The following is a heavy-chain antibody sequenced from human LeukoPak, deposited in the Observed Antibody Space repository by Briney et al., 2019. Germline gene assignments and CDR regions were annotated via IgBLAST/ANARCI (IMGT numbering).Heavy chain of an antibody. V-gene: IGHV4-39*07. CDR3: AREELGGNVAFDY. Sequence: PSETLSLTCTVSGGSISSSSYYWGWIRQPPGKGLEWIGSIYYSGSTYYNPSLKSRVTISVDTSKNQFSLKLSSVTAAGTAVYYCAREELGGNVAFDYWGQGTLVTVSS. D-gene: IGHD4-23*01. J-gene: IGHJ4*02. CDR2: IYYSGST. CDR1: GGSISSSSYY.